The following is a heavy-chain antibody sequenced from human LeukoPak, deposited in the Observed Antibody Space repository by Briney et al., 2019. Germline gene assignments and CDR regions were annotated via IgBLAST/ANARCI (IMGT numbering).Heavy chain of an antibody. CDR3: AKEMGGWYFFDY. D-gene: IGHD6-19*01. CDR1: GFTVSSNY. J-gene: IGHJ4*02. Sequence: GGSLRLSCAASGFTVSSNYMSWVRQAPGKGLEWVSVIYRGGSTYYADSVKGRFTISRDNSKNTLYLQMNSLRAEDAAVYYCAKEMGGWYFFDYWGQGILVTVSS. V-gene: IGHV3-66*01. CDR2: IYRGGST.